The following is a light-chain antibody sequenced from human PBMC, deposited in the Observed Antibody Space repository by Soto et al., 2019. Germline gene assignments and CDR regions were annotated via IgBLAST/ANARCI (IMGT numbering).Light chain of an antibody. CDR2: DAS. Sequence: EIVLTQSPATLSLSQGERATLSCRASQNIRHYLAWYQQKPGQAPRLLIYDASNRATGIPARFSGSGSGTDFTLTISSLEPEDFAVYYWQQRNDWPPITFGQGTRLEI. CDR3: QQRNDWPPIT. J-gene: IGKJ5*01. CDR1: QNIRHY. V-gene: IGKV3-11*01.